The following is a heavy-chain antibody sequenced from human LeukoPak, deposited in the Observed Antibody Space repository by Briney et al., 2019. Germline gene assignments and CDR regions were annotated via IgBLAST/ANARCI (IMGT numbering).Heavy chain of an antibody. J-gene: IGHJ6*02. CDR2: IGTAGDT. D-gene: IGHD4-17*01. V-gene: IGHV3-13*01. Sequence: PGGSLRLSCAASGFTFSSYDMHWVRQATGKGLEWVSAIGTAGDTYYPGSAKGRFTISRENAKNSLYLQMNSLRAGDTAVYYCARAPGDYGYYYYGMDVWGQGTTVTVSS. CDR3: ARAPGDYGYYYYGMDV. CDR1: GFTFSSYD.